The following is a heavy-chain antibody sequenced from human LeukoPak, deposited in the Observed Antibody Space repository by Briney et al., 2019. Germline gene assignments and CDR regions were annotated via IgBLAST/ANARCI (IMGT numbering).Heavy chain of an antibody. Sequence: PSETLSLTCTVSGDSMSSSSYYWGWIRQPPGKGLEWIGNIYYSGSAHYNPSLKSRVTISVDMSKNQFSLRLSSVTTADTAEFYCARLNRVMDYFDYWGQGTLVTVSS. D-gene: IGHD2/OR15-2a*01. CDR3: ARLNRVMDYFDY. V-gene: IGHV4-39*01. J-gene: IGHJ4*02. CDR1: GDSMSSSSYY. CDR2: IYYSGSA.